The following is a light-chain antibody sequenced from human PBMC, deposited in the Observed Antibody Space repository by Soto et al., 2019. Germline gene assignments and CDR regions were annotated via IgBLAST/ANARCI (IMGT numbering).Light chain of an antibody. CDR1: FGNYNL. J-gene: IGLJ1*01. CDR3: CSYAGSSGYV. V-gene: IGLV2-23*01. Sequence: QSALTQPASVSGSPGQAITISCTNFGNYNLVSWYQQHPGKAPKVMIYAGSQRPSGVSDRFSGSKSGNTASLTISGLQAEDEADYYCCSYAGSSGYVFGSGTKLTVL. CDR2: AGS.